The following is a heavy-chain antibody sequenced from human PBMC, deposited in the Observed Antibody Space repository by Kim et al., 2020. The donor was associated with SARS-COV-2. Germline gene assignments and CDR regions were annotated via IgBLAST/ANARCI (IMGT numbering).Heavy chain of an antibody. CDR1: GFTFSSYS. V-gene: IGHV3-21*01. Sequence: GGSLRLSCAASGFTFSSYSMNWVRQAPGKGLEWVSSISSSSSYIYYADSVKGRFTISRDNAKNSLYLQMNSLRAEDTAVYYCARDRRITMVRGVSDIWGQGTMVTVSS. CDR3: ARDRRITMVRGVSDI. D-gene: IGHD3-10*01. J-gene: IGHJ3*02. CDR2: ISSSSSYI.